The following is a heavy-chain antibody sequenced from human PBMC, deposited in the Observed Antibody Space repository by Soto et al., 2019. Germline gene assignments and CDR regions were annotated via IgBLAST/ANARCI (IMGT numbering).Heavy chain of an antibody. Sequence: ASVKVSCKASGYTFTGYYMHWVRQAPGQGLEWMGWINPNSGGTNYAQKFQGWVTMTRDTSISTAYMELSRLRSDDTAVYYCARDASPPSVAARYYFDYWGQGTLVTVSS. CDR3: ARDASPPSVAARYYFDY. CDR2: INPNSGGT. CDR1: GYTFTGYY. V-gene: IGHV1-2*04. J-gene: IGHJ4*02. D-gene: IGHD6-6*01.